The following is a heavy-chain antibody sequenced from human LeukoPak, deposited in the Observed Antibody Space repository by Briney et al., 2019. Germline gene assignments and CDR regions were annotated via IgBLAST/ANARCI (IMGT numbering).Heavy chain of an antibody. CDR3: ARDRPLKDYDFWSGYYFVGGRRTNWFDP. J-gene: IGHJ5*02. CDR1: GGSISSSSYF. V-gene: IGHV4-39*07. CDR2: IYYSGST. Sequence: SETLSLTCTVSGGSISSSSYFWGWIRQSPEKGLEWIGSIYYSGSTYYNPSLKSRVTISVDTSKNQFSLKLSSVTAADTAVYYCARDRPLKDYDFWSGYYFVGGRRTNWFDPWGQGTLVTVSS. D-gene: IGHD3-3*01.